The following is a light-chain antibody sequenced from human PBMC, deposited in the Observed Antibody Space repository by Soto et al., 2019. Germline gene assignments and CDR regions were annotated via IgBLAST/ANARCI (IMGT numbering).Light chain of an antibody. V-gene: IGLV1-44*01. CDR3: AAWDDSLNGLWV. J-gene: IGLJ3*02. CDR2: SNN. Sequence: QLVLTQPPSASGTPGQRVTISCSGSSSNIGSNTVNWYQQLPGTAPKLLIYSNNQRPSGVPDRFSGSKSGTSDSLAISGLQSEDEADYYCAAWDDSLNGLWVFGGGTKLTVL. CDR1: SSNIGSNT.